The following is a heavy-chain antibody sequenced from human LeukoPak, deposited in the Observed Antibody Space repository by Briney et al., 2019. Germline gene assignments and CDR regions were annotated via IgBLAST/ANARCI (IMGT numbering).Heavy chain of an antibody. J-gene: IGHJ4*02. Sequence: GGSLRLPCAASGFTFSSFALSWVRQAPGKGLEWVSAISGRGRGGSTYYADSVKGRFTISRDNSKNTLYLQMNSLRAEDTAVYYCAKVGIDGSGPFDHWGQGTLVTVSS. V-gene: IGHV3-23*01. D-gene: IGHD3-10*01. CDR3: AKVGIDGSGPFDH. CDR1: GFTFSSFA. CDR2: ISGRGRGGST.